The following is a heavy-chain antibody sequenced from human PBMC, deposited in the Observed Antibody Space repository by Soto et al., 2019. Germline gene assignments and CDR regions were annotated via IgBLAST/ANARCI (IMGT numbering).Heavy chain of an antibody. CDR2: IDWDDDK. V-gene: IGHV2-70*11. CDR1: GFSLSTSGMC. Sequence: SGPKLVKTPQTLAQTCTFCGFSLSTSGMCVSWIRQPPGKALEWLARIDWDDDKYYSTSLKTRLTISKDTSKNQVVLTMTNMDPVDTATYYCARGLRVNYYYMDVWGKGTTVTVSS. CDR3: ARGLRVNYYYMDV. J-gene: IGHJ6*03. D-gene: IGHD6-19*01.